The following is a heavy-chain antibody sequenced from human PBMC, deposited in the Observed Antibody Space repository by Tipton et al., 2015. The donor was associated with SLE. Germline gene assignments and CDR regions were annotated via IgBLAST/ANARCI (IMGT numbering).Heavy chain of an antibody. J-gene: IGHJ4*02. V-gene: IGHV4-38-2*02. CDR3: ARDLTYYDSSGQDY. CDR2: IYHSGST. D-gene: IGHD3-22*01. Sequence: TLSLTCTVSGYSISSGYYWGWIRQPPGKGLEWIGSIYHSGSTYYNPSLKSRVTISVDTSKNQFSLKLSSVTAADTAVYYCARDLTYYDSSGQDYWGQGTLVTVSS. CDR1: GYSISSGYY.